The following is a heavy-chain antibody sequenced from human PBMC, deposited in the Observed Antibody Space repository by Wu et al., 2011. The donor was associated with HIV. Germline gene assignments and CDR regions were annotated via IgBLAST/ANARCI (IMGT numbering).Heavy chain of an antibody. CDR1: GYTFTSYY. CDR2: INPSTGST. V-gene: IGHV1-46*01. CDR3: ARDRDVDTARNGYYYYYYYMDV. Sequence: QVQLVQSGAEVKKPGASVKVSCKASGYTFTSYYIHWVRQAPGQGLEWMGIINPSTGSTTFAQSFQGRVTVTRDTSTSTVYMDLSSLRSEDTAVYYCARDRDVDTARNGYYYYYYYMDVWGKGDHGHRLL. J-gene: IGHJ6*03. D-gene: IGHD5-18*01.